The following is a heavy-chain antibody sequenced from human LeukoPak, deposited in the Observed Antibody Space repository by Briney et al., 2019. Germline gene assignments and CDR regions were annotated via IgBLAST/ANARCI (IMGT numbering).Heavy chain of an antibody. D-gene: IGHD1-1*01. Sequence: ASVKVSCKASGYTFTSYAMHWVRQAPGQRLEWMGWINAGNGNTKYSQKFQGRVTITRDTSASTAYMELSSLRSGDTAVYYCARDGPQTTFDYWGQGTLVTVSS. V-gene: IGHV1-3*01. CDR3: ARDGPQTTFDY. CDR1: GYTFTSYA. CDR2: INAGNGNT. J-gene: IGHJ4*02.